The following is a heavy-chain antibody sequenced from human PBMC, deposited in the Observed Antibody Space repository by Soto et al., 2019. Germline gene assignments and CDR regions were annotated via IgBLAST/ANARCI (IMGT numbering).Heavy chain of an antibody. CDR3: VRDGSKTLRDWFDP. CDR2: VYATGTT. V-gene: IGHV4-4*07. J-gene: IGHJ5*02. Sequence: QVQLQESGPGLVKPSETLSLSCSVSGGSISKFYWSCIRKTAGKGLEWMGRVYATGTTDYNPSLRSRVSMSVDISKKTFSLRLTSVTAADTGVYYCVRDGSKTLRDWFDPWGQGKLVTVSS. CDR1: GGSISKFY.